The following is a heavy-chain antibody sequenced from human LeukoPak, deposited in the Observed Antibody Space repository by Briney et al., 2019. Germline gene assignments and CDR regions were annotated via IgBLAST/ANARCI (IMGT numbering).Heavy chain of an antibody. Sequence: SETLSLTRTVSGGSISSYYWSWIRQPARKGLEWIGRIYTSGSTNYNPSLKSRVTMSVDTSKNQFSLKLSSVTAADTAVYYCARDLEYRYDSWTSTWAFDIWGQGTMVTVSS. CDR1: GGSISSYY. CDR3: ARDLEYRYDSWTSTWAFDI. CDR2: IYTSGST. J-gene: IGHJ3*02. V-gene: IGHV4-4*07. D-gene: IGHD3-3*01.